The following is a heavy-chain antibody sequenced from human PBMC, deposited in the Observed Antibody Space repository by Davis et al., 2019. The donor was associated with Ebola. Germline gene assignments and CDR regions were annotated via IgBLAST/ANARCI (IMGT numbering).Heavy chain of an antibody. CDR2: IIPIFGTA. CDR1: GGTFSSYA. V-gene: IGHV1-69*05. Sequence: SVKVSCKASGGTFSSYAISWVRQAPGQGLEWMGGIIPIFGTANYAQKLQGRVTMTTDTSTSTAYMELRSLRSDDTAVYYCAREIVLVSTQRYYYYYGMDVWGQGTTVTVSS. CDR3: AREIVLVSTQRYYYYYGMDV. J-gene: IGHJ6*02. D-gene: IGHD2-8*02.